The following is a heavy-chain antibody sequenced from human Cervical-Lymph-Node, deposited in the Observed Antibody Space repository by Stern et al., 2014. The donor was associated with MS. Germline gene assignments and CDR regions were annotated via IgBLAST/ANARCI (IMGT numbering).Heavy chain of an antibody. D-gene: IGHD2-15*01. CDR3: AKEGVSLSGDIVTRGHFDN. CDR1: GFTFSNSL. J-gene: IGHJ4*02. V-gene: IGHV3-23*04. CDR2: ISGSGGGT. Sequence: EVQLVESGGGLVQPGGSLRLSCAASGFTFSNSLMSWVRQAPGKGLQCVSPISGSGGGTKFTDSVKGRFTISRDNSNNTLFLQMNSRRAEDTAVYYCAKEGVSLSGDIVTRGHFDNWGQGTLVTVSS.